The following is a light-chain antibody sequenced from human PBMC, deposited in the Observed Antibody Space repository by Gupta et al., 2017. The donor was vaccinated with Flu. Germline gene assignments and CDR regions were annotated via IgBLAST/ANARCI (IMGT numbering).Light chain of an antibody. V-gene: IGKV2-30*01. CDR2: EVS. CDR3: MKSTHPWT. CDR1: QSLVYSNGNNY. J-gene: IGKJ2*02. Sequence: VAITQSPLSLPVTLGQPASISCRSSQSLVYSNGNNYLNWFQQRPGHSPRRIIYEVSSGDSGVADRSSGSGAGTDFTLKISRVEDDDVGFYYCMKSTHPWTFGQGTKVEIK.